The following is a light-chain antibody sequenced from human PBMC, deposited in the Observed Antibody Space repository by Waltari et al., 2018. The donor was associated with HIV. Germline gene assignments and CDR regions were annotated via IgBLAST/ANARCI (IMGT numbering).Light chain of an antibody. CDR3: QQLNSYPYT. Sequence: DIQLTQSPPFLSASVGDRVTITCRASQDISNYLAWYQQKAGKAPKILIFGASTLQSGVPSRFSGSGSGTEFTLTISSLQPEDFATYYCQQLNSYPYTFGQGTKLEIK. CDR1: QDISNY. CDR2: GAS. V-gene: IGKV1-9*01. J-gene: IGKJ2*01.